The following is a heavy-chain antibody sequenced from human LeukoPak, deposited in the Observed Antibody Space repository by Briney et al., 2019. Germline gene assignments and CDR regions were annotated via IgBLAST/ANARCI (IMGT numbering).Heavy chain of an antibody. J-gene: IGHJ6*03. CDR3: ARGLQGYYRGYYYYYMDV. CDR2: ISSTGTSI. D-gene: IGHD3-10*01. Sequence: PGESLKISCAASGFTFSDYYMTWIRQTPGKGREWVSYISSTGTSIYYADSVKGRFTISRDNAKNSLYLQMNSLRAEDTAVYYCARGLQGYYRGYYYYYMDVWGSGTTVTVSS. CDR1: GFTFSDYY. V-gene: IGHV3-11*01.